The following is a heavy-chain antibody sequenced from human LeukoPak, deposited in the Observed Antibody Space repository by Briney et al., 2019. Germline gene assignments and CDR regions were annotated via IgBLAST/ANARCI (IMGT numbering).Heavy chain of an antibody. J-gene: IGHJ4*02. CDR3: AKHVVPATHMFASDY. Sequence: GGSLRLSCAASGFTFSSYSMNWVRQAPGKGLEWVSSISSSSSYIYYADSVKGRFTISRDNSKNTLYLQMNRLRAEDTALYYCAKHVVPATHMFASDYWGQGTLVTVSS. V-gene: IGHV3-21*04. CDR2: ISSSSSYI. CDR1: GFTFSSYS. D-gene: IGHD2-15*01.